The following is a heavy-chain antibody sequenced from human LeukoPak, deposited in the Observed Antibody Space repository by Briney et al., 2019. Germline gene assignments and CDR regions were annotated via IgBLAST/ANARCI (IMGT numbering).Heavy chain of an antibody. CDR1: GGSISSSSYY. Sequence: PSETLSPTCTVSGGSISSSSYYWGWIRQPPGKGLEWIGEINHSGSTNYNPSLKSRVTISVDTSKNQFSLKLSSVTAADTAVYYCASTDNGILRYFDGYNWFDPWGQGTLVTVSS. CDR3: ASTDNGILRYFDGYNWFDP. CDR2: INHSGST. J-gene: IGHJ5*02. D-gene: IGHD3-9*01. V-gene: IGHV4-39*07.